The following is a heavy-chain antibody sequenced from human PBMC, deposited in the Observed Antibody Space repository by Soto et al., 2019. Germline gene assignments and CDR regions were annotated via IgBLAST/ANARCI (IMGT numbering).Heavy chain of an antibody. D-gene: IGHD3-10*01. CDR3: ARDEGLGVNYYYYGMDV. CDR2: IWYDGSNK. V-gene: IGHV3-33*01. CDR1: EFTFSSYG. Sequence: GGSLRLSCAASEFTFSSYGMHWVRQAPGKGLEWVAVIWYDGSNKYYADSVKGRFTISRDNSKNTLYLQMNSLRAEDTAVYYCARDEGLGVNYYYYGMDVWGQGTTVTVS. J-gene: IGHJ6*02.